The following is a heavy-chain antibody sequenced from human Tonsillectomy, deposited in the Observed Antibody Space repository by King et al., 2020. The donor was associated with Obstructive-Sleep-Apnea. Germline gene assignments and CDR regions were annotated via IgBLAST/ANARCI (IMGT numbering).Heavy chain of an antibody. CDR3: TRGHYGMDV. Sequence: QLVQSGGGSVKPGGSLRLSCAASGFTFSDYYMTWIRQAPGKGLEWVSYISTSSSHTDYADSVQGRFTISRDNAKNTLYLQMNSLRTEDTALYYCTRGHYGMDVWGQGTTVTVSS. CDR1: GFTFSDYY. J-gene: IGHJ6*02. CDR2: ISTSSSHT. V-gene: IGHV3-11*06.